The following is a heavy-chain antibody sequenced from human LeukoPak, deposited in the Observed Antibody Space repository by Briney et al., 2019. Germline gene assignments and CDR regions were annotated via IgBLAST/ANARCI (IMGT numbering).Heavy chain of an antibody. Sequence: GGSLRLSCAASGFTFSSYSMNWVRQAPGKGLEWASSISSSSSYIYYADSVKGRFTISRDNAKNSLYLQMNSLRAEDTAVYYCARDHHYDILTGYYIDAFDIWGQGTMVTVSP. D-gene: IGHD3-9*01. CDR2: ISSSSSYI. CDR1: GFTFSSYS. CDR3: ARDHHYDILTGYYIDAFDI. J-gene: IGHJ3*02. V-gene: IGHV3-21*01.